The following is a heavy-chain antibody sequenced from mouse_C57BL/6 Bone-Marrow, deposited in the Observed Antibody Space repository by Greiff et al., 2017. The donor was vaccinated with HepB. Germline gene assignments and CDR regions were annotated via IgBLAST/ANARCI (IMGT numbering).Heavy chain of an antibody. CDR1: GFTFTDYY. V-gene: IGHV1-36*01. Sequence: EVQLQQSGPVLVKPGPSVKISCKASGFTFTDYYMHWVQQSHGKSLEWLGLVYPYNGGTSYNQKFKGKATLTVDTSSSTAYMGLNSLTSEDSAVYYCARWGYYGPRDYFDYWGQGTTLTVSS. CDR2: VYPYNGGT. CDR3: ARWGYYGPRDYFDY. J-gene: IGHJ2*01. D-gene: IGHD1-2*01.